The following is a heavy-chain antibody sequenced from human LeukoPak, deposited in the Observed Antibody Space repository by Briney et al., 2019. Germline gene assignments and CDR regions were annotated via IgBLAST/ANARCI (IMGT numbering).Heavy chain of an antibody. CDR1: GGSISSYY. V-gene: IGHV4-59*01. Sequence: PSETLSLTCTVSGGSISSYYWSRIRQPPGKGLEWLGYIYYTGSTKYNPSLKSRVTISVDTSKNQFSLKLSSVTAADTAVYYCASGYSSSWYYFDYWGQGTLVTVSS. CDR3: ASGYSSSWYYFDY. CDR2: IYYTGST. D-gene: IGHD6-13*01. J-gene: IGHJ4*02.